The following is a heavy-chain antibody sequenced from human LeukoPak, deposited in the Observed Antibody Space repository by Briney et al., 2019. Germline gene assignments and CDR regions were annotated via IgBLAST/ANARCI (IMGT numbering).Heavy chain of an antibody. CDR1: GFTFSSYS. Sequence: PGGSLRLSCAASGFTFSSYSMNWVRQAPGKGLEWVSSISSSSSYIYYADSVKGRFTISRDNAKNSLYLQMNSLRAEDTAVYYCARDRCSSTSCPLALDYWGQGTLVTVSS. CDR2: ISSSSSYI. V-gene: IGHV3-21*01. J-gene: IGHJ4*02. D-gene: IGHD2-2*01. CDR3: ARDRCSSTSCPLALDY.